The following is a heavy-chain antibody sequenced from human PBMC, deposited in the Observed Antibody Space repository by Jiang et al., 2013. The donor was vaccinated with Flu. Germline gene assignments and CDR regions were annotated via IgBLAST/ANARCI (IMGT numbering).Heavy chain of an antibody. CDR2: VHYTENT. Sequence: PGLVKPSETLSLTCSVSGDSMSSHYWSWIRQPPGKALEWIGYVHYTENTNYNPSLKTRVTISLDTSKNQFSLNLTSVTAADTAVYYCARGVSALSYWGQGTLVTVSS. CDR1: GDSMSSHY. V-gene: IGHV4-59*11. CDR3: ARGVSALSY. J-gene: IGHJ4*02. D-gene: IGHD3-10*01.